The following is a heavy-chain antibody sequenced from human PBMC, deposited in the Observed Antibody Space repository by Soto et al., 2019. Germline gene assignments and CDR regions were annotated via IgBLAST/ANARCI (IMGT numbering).Heavy chain of an antibody. CDR1: GFTFSHYA. CDR2: ISYDGNDK. Sequence: QVQLVESGGGVVQPGTSLRLSCAASGFTFSHYAIHWVRQAPGKGLEWVAVISYDGNDKYYVHSVKGRFSISRDDSKNTLYLQMHSLRAEDTAMYYCAKNAAPGLVGYYYYALDVWGHGTTVTVSS. V-gene: IGHV3-30*18. CDR3: AKNAAPGLVGYYYYALDV. D-gene: IGHD1-26*01. J-gene: IGHJ6*02.